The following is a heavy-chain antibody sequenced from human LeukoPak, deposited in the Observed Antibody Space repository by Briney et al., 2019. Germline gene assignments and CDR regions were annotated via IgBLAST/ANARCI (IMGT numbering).Heavy chain of an antibody. D-gene: IGHD1-26*01. Sequence: SETLSLTCTVSGGSINNFHWSWIRQPPGKGLEWIGYINYSGSTNYNPSLRSRVTISVGVSRNQFSLKLTSVTAADTAVYYCTRHVPRIVGPTNYFEKWGQGTLVTVSS. CDR3: TRHVPRIVGPTNYFEK. CDR2: INYSGST. J-gene: IGHJ4*02. CDR1: GGSINNFH. V-gene: IGHV4-59*08.